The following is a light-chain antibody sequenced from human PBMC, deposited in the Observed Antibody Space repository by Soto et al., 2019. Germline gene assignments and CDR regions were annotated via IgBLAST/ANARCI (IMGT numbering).Light chain of an antibody. V-gene: IGKV2D-30*01. CDR1: QSLVYSDGNTY. CDR2: KVS. Sequence: DVVMTQSPLSLPVTLGQPASISCSSSQSLVYSDGNTYLSWFQQRPGQSPRRLIYKVSNWDSGVPDRSSGSGSGTDSTLKISRVEAEDVGVYYCVQGTHWPYTSGHGNKLEIK. J-gene: IGKJ2*01. CDR3: VQGTHWPYT.